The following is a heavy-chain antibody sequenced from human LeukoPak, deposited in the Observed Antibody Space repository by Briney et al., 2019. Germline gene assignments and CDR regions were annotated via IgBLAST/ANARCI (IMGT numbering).Heavy chain of an antibody. J-gene: IGHJ4*02. V-gene: IGHV1-69*05. CDR2: IIPIFGTA. D-gene: IGHD5-18*01. Sequence: ASVKVSCKASGGTFSSYAISWVRQAPGQGLEWMGRIIPIFGTANYAQKFQGRVTITTDESTSTAYMELSSLRSEDTAVYYCASEQYNYGLSYFDYWGQGTLVTVSS. CDR3: ASEQYNYGLSYFDY. CDR1: GGTFSSYA.